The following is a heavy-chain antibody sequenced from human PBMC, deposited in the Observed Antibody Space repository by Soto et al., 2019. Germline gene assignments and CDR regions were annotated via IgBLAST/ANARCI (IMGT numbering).Heavy chain of an antibody. D-gene: IGHD3-3*01. J-gene: IGHJ4*02. CDR3: ARAPETPPIFGVAVPYFFDY. V-gene: IGHV4-31*01. Sequence: QVQLQESGPGLVKPSQTLSLTCTVSGGSISSGGSYWSWIRQRPGKGLEWIGYIFYSGSFYYTPSLKSPVMISADTSKNQFSLKLSSVTAADTAVYYCARAPETPPIFGVAVPYFFDYWGRGTLVTVSS. CDR1: GGSISSGGSY. CDR2: IFYSGSF.